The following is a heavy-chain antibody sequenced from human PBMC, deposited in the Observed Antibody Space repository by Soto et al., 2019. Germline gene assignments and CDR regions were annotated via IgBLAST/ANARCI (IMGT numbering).Heavy chain of an antibody. CDR1: GGSFDAYY. V-gene: IGHV4-34*01. J-gene: IGHJ6*02. D-gene: IGHD2-15*01. Sequence: SETLSLTCAVYGGSFDAYYWSWIRQPPGKGLEWIGEIHHSENTNYNPSLKSRVTISVDTSKNQFSLKLSSVTAADTAVYYCARGGYCGRGSCQAGSYDYYYYGMDVWGQGTTVTSP. CDR2: IHHSENT. CDR3: ARGGYCGRGSCQAGSYDYYYYGMDV.